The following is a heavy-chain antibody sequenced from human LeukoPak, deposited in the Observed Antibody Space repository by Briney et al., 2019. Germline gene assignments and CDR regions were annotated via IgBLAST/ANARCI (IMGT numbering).Heavy chain of an antibody. J-gene: IGHJ4*02. CDR3: ASTHCSGGSCYPYYFDY. D-gene: IGHD2-15*01. CDR2: IWYDGSNK. Sequence: SGGSLRLSCAASGFTFSSYGMHWVRQAPGKGLDWVAVIWYDGSNKYYADSVKGRFTISRDNSKNTLYLQMNSLRAEDTAVYYCASTHCSGGSCYPYYFDYWGQGTLVTVSS. CDR1: GFTFSSYG. V-gene: IGHV3-33*01.